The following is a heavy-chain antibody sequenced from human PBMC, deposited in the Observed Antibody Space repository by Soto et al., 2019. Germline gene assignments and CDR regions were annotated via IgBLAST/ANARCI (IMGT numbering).Heavy chain of an antibody. CDR2: IYYSGST. D-gene: IGHD6-13*01. CDR1: GGSISSYY. V-gene: IGHV4-59*01. CDR3: ARWYSSSWYRYNWFDP. J-gene: IGHJ5*02. Sequence: SETLSLTCTVSGGSISSYYWSWIRQPPGKGLEWIGYIYYSGSTNYNPSLKSRVTISVDTSKNQFSLKLSSVTAADTAVYYCARWYSSSWYRYNWFDPWGQGTLVTVSS.